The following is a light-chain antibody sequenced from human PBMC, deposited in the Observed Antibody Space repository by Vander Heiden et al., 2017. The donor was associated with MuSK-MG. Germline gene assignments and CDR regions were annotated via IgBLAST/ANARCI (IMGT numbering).Light chain of an antibody. CDR1: QSISSW. J-gene: IGKJ2*02. Sequence: DIQMTQSPSTLSASVGDRVTITCRASQSISSWLAWYQQKPGKVPKVLIYKASSLESGVPSRFSGSGSGTEFTLTISSLHPDDSATYFCQQDNSFGCTFGQGTKLEIK. CDR2: KAS. V-gene: IGKV1-5*03. CDR3: QQDNSFGCT.